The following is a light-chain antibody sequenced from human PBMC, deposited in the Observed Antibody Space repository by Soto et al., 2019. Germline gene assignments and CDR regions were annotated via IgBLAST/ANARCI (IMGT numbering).Light chain of an antibody. Sequence: QAVVTQPPSASGTPGQRVTISCSGSNSNIGGDTINWYQHLPGMAPKLLIYSDGHRPSGVPARFSGSRSATSASLTISGLQSEDEGDYYCEAWDDSLNGQRVFGGGTKLTVL. V-gene: IGLV1-44*01. J-gene: IGLJ3*02. CDR2: SDG. CDR3: EAWDDSLNGQRV. CDR1: NSNIGGDT.